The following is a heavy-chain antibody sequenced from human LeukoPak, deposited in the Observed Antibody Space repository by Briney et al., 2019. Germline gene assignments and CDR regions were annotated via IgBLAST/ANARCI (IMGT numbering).Heavy chain of an antibody. D-gene: IGHD3-10*01. Sequence: PSETLSLTCTVSGGSISSYYWSWIRQPAGKGLEWIGHIYSSGSMKYNPSLKSRVTMSVGTSKNQFSLKLSSVTAADTAVYYCARAMVRGVISYYYYYMDVWGKGTTVTVSS. V-gene: IGHV4-4*07. J-gene: IGHJ6*03. CDR2: IYSSGSM. CDR1: GGSISSYY. CDR3: ARAMVRGVISYYYYYMDV.